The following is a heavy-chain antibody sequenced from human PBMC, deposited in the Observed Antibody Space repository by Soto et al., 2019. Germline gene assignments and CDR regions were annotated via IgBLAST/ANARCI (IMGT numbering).Heavy chain of an antibody. J-gene: IGHJ6*02. CDR2: ISSSSSYI. D-gene: IGHD1-26*01. CDR1: GFTFSSYS. Sequence: EVQLVESGGGLVKPGGSLRLSCAASGFTFSSYSMNWVRQAPGKGLEWVSSISSSSSYIYYADSVKGRFTISRDNAKNSLYLQMNSLRAEDTAVYYCARGPNSYPPERGEDVWGQGTTVTVSS. CDR3: ARGPNSYPPERGEDV. V-gene: IGHV3-21*01.